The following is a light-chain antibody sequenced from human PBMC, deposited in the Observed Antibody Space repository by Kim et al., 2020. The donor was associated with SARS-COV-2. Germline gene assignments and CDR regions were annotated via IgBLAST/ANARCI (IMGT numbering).Light chain of an antibody. CDR1: SLRSYY. J-gene: IGLJ2*01. V-gene: IGLV3-19*01. CDR2: GKD. CDR3: NSRDSNDFVV. Sequence: SSELTQDPAVSVALGQTVRITCQGDSLRSYYATWYQQKPGQAPKVVIYGKDNRPSGVPDRFSCSSSGNTAYLTITGTQAGDEADYSCNSRDSNDFVVFGG.